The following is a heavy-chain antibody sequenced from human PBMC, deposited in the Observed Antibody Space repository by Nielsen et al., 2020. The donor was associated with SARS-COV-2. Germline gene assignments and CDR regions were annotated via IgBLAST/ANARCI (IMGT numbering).Heavy chain of an antibody. J-gene: IGHJ6*02. D-gene: IGHD2-2*01. Sequence: GESLKISCAASGFTFSSYGMHWVRQAPGKGLEWVAVISYDGSNKYYADSVKGRFTISRDNSKNTLYLQMNSLRAEDTAVYYCAKGYCSSTSCPYYYYGMDVWGQGTTVTVSS. V-gene: IGHV3-30*18. CDR3: AKGYCSSTSCPYYYYGMDV. CDR1: GFTFSSYG. CDR2: ISYDGSNK.